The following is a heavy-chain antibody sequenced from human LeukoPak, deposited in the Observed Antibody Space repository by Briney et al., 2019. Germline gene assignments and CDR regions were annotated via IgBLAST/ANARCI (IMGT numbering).Heavy chain of an antibody. CDR1: GFTFSSYS. Sequence: GGSLRLSCAASGFTFSSYSMNWVRQAPGKGLEWVSSISSSSSYIYYADSVKGRFTISRDNAKNSLYLQMNSLRAEDAAVYYCARDWRGYTFDYWGQGTLVTVSS. CDR2: ISSSSSYI. J-gene: IGHJ4*02. D-gene: IGHD3-3*01. V-gene: IGHV3-21*01. CDR3: ARDWRGYTFDY.